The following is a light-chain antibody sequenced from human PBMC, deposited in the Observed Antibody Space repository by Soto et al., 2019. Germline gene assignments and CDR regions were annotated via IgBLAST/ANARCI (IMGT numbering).Light chain of an antibody. Sequence: EIVLTQSPGTLSLSPGQRATLSCRASQSVSSSYLAWYQQKPGLAPRLLIYGASTRATGIPARFSGSGSGTEFTLTVSSLQSEDFAVYYCQRYHSLPPTFGQGTRL. CDR3: QRYHSLPPT. V-gene: IGKV3-15*01. J-gene: IGKJ5*01. CDR1: QSVSSSY. CDR2: GAS.